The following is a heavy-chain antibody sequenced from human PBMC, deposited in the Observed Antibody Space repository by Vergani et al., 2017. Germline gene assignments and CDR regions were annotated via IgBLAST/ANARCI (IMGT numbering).Heavy chain of an antibody. J-gene: IGHJ5*02. CDR3: ARDQRSSSWPTLWKYNWFDP. CDR1: GFTFSSYA. D-gene: IGHD6-13*01. CDR2: ISYDGSNK. V-gene: IGHV3-30-3*01. Sequence: VQLVESGGGLVQPGGSLRLSCAASGFTFSSYAMHWVRQAPGKGLEWVAVISYDGSNKYYADSVKGRVTISRDNSKTTLYLQMNSLRAEDTAVYYCARDQRSSSWPTLWKYNWFDPWGQRTLVTVSS.